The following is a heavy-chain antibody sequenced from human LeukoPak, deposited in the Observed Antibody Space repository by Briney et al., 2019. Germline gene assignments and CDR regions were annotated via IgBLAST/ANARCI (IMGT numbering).Heavy chain of an antibody. J-gene: IGHJ4*02. Sequence: PGGSLRLSCAASGTTFSIYWMTWVRQAPGKGLEWVANIRHDGGDKYYVDSVRGRFTISRDNAKNSLYLQMNSLRAEDTAVYYCAKVGVAKKLYYFDYWGQGTLVTVSS. D-gene: IGHD3-3*01. CDR3: AKVGVAKKLYYFDY. CDR2: IRHDGGDK. V-gene: IGHV3-7*05. CDR1: GTTFSIYW.